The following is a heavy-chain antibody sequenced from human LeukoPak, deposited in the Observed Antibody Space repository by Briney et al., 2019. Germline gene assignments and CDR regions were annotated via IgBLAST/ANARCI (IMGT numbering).Heavy chain of an antibody. CDR2: IYYSGST. CDR1: GGSISSYY. CDR3: ARGSGWLNYYYYYYMDV. Sequence: MSSETLSLTCTVSGGSISSYYWSWIRQPPGKGLEWIGYIYYSGSTNYNPSLKSRVTISVDTSKNQFSLKLSSVTAADTAVYYCARGSGWLNYYYYYYMDVWGKGTTVTVSS. J-gene: IGHJ6*03. D-gene: IGHD6-19*01. V-gene: IGHV4-59*01.